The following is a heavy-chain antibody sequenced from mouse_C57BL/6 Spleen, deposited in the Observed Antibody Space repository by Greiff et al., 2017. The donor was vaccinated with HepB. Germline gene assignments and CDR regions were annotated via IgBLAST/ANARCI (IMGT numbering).Heavy chain of an antibody. CDR1: GYTFTSYW. CDR3: ARRSLYGSSSFYFDY. D-gene: IGHD1-1*01. Sequence: QVQLQQPGAELVMPGASVKLSCKASGYTFTSYWMHWVKQRPGQGLEWIGEIDPSDSYTNYNQKFKGKSTLTVDKSSSTAYMQLSSLTSEDSAVYYCARRSLYGSSSFYFDYWGQGTTLTVPS. J-gene: IGHJ2*01. CDR2: IDPSDSYT. V-gene: IGHV1-69*01.